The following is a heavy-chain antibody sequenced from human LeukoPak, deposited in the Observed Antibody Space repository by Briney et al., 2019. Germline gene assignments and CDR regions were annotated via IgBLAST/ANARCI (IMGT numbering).Heavy chain of an antibody. CDR3: ARLEMVRGVIRLFDP. Sequence: GESLKISCKGSGYSFTSYWIGWVRQMPGKGLEWMGIIYPGDSDTRYSPSFQGQVTISADKSISTAYLQWSSLKASDTAMYYCARLEMVRGVIRLFDPWGQGTLVTVSS. V-gene: IGHV5-51*01. CDR1: GYSFTSYW. J-gene: IGHJ5*02. D-gene: IGHD3-10*01. CDR2: IYPGDSDT.